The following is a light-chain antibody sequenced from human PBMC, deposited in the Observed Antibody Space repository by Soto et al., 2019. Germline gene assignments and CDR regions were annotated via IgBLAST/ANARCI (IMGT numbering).Light chain of an antibody. J-gene: IGKJ1*01. CDR1: QSISSW. CDR2: RAS. Sequence: DIRMTQSPSILSASVGDRVTITCRASQSISSWLAWYQQKPRKAPKLLIYRASNLENGVPSRFSGSGSGTEFSLTISSLQPDDFATYYCQQYDSYSRTFGQGTKVEIK. CDR3: QQYDSYSRT. V-gene: IGKV1-5*03.